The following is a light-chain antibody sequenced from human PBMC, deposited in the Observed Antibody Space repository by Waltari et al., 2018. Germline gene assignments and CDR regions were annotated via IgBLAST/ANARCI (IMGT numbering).Light chain of an antibody. CDR3: QKYESLPAT. Sequence: EIVLTQSPGTLSLSPGERATLSCRASQSVRKYLAWYQQKPGQATRLLFYDASTWATGIPDRFSGSGFGTDFSLTISRLEPEDFAVYYCQKYESLPATFGQGTKVEIK. CDR2: DAS. V-gene: IGKV3-20*01. CDR1: QSVRKY. J-gene: IGKJ1*01.